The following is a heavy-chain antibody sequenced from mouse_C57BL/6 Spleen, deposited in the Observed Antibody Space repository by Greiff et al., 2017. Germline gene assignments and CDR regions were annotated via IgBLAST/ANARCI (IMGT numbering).Heavy chain of an antibody. J-gene: IGHJ3*01. CDR1: GYTFTSYW. Sequence: QVQLQQPGAELVKPGASVKMSCKASGYTFTSYWITWVKQRPGQGLEWIGDIYPGSGSTNYNGKFKSKATRTVDTSSSTADMQLSSLTSEDSAVYYSARSTMVTSTFAYWGQGTLVTVSA. CDR2: IYPGSGST. V-gene: IGHV1-55*01. D-gene: IGHD2-2*01. CDR3: ARSTMVTSTFAY.